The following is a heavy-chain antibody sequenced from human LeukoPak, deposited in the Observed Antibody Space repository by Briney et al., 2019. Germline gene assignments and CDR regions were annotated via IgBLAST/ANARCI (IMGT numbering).Heavy chain of an antibody. CDR3: ARLRTYYYGSGGYYFDY. J-gene: IGHJ4*02. CDR1: GGTFSSYA. D-gene: IGHD3-10*01. CDR2: IIPIFWTA. Sequence: ASVKVSCKACGGTFSSYAISWVRQAPGQGLEWMGGIIPIFWTANYAQKFQGRVTITADKSTSTAYMELSSLRSEDTAVYYCARLRTYYYGSGGYYFDYWGQGTLVTVSS. V-gene: IGHV1-69*06.